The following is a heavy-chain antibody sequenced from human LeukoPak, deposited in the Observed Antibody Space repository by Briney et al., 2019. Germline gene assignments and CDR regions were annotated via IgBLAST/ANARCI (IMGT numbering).Heavy chain of an antibody. J-gene: IGHJ4*02. Sequence: PSETLSLTCAVYGGSFSGYYWSWIRQPPGKGLEWIGEINHSGSTNYNPSLKSRVTISVDTSKNQFSLKLRSVTAADTAVYYCARDRSAVAGGASNFDYWGQGTLVTVSS. V-gene: IGHV4-34*01. CDR2: INHSGST. CDR1: GGSFSGYY. D-gene: IGHD6-19*01. CDR3: ARDRSAVAGGASNFDY.